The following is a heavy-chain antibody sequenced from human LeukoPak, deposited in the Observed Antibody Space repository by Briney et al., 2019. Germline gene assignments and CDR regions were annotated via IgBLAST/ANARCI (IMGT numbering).Heavy chain of an antibody. CDR2: INPNSGGT. CDR1: GYTFTGYY. CDR3: ARGPQLRGITMIVVVITGAFDY. V-gene: IGHV1-2*02. D-gene: IGHD3-22*01. J-gene: IGHJ4*02. Sequence: ASVKVSCKASGYTFTGYYMHWVRQAPGQGLEWMGWINPNSGGTNYAQKFQGRVTMTRDTSISTAYMELSRLRSDDTAVYYCARGPQLRGITMIVVVITGAFDYWGQGTLVTVSS.